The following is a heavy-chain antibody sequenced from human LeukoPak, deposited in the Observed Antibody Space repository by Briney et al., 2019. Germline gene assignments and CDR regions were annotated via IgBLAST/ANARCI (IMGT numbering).Heavy chain of an antibody. Sequence: PGRSLRLSCAATGFTFWSYGMHWVRQAPGKGLEWVAVVPYDGSNENYADSVKGRFTISRDNSKNTVYLHLNSLRVEDTAVYYCAKDRRMMSSYYGMDVWGQGTTVTVSS. CDR1: GFTFWSYG. J-gene: IGHJ6*02. V-gene: IGHV3-30*18. CDR3: AKDRRMMSSYYGMDV. D-gene: IGHD3-16*01. CDR2: VPYDGSNE.